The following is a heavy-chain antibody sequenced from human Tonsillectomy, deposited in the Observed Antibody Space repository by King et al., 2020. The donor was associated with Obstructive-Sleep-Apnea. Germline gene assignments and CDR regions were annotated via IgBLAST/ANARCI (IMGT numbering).Heavy chain of an antibody. Sequence: QLQESGSGLVKPLQTLSLTCGVSGGSISSGDYSWSWIRQPPGKGLEWIGYIYQSESTYYNPSLKSRGTISVDRSKNQFSLKLSFVTAADTAVYLCARAVWFGEFYALDVWGQGTTVSVSS. J-gene: IGHJ6*02. CDR3: ARAVWFGEFYALDV. D-gene: IGHD3-10*01. V-gene: IGHV4-30-2*01. CDR1: GGSISSGDYS. CDR2: IYQSEST.